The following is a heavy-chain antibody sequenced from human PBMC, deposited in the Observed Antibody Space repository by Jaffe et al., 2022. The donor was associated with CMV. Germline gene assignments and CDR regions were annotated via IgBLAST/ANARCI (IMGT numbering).Heavy chain of an antibody. CDR1: GYNFRSYP. CDR2: ISPDNGNT. Sequence: QVQLVQSGAEVKKPGASVKVSCKASGYNFRSYPITWVRQAPGQGLEWMGWISPDNGNTNPAQKFQDRITMTTDTSTTTAYMELRSLRSDDTAVYYCAREGMRSSVPAENWFDPWGQGTLVSVS. V-gene: IGHV1-18*04. CDR3: AREGMRSSVPAENWFDP. J-gene: IGHJ5*02. D-gene: IGHD6-25*01.